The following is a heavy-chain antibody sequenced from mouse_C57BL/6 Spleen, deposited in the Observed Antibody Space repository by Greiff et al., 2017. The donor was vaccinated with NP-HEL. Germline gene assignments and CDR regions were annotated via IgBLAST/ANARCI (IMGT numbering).Heavy chain of an antibody. D-gene: IGHD1-1*01. CDR1: GYTFTDYY. Sequence: EVMLVESGPELVKPGASVKISCKASGYTFTDYYMNWVKQSHGKSLEWIGDINPNNGGTSYNQKFKGKATLTVDKSSSTAYMELRSLTSEDSAVYYCARCPYYYGSSRYYAMDYWGQGTSVTVSS. V-gene: IGHV1-26*01. CDR3: ARCPYYYGSSRYYAMDY. CDR2: INPNNGGT. J-gene: IGHJ4*01.